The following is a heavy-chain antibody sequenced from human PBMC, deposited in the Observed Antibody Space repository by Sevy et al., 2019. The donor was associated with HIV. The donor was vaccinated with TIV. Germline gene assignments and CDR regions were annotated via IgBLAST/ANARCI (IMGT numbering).Heavy chain of an antibody. J-gene: IGHJ6*02. CDR1: GFTFSGSA. CDR3: TREGQQYYDFWSGYSQHYYYYGMDV. CDR2: IRSKANSYAT. D-gene: IGHD3-3*01. V-gene: IGHV3-73*01. Sequence: GESLKISCAASGFTFSGSAMHWVRQASGKGLEWVGRIRSKANSYATAYAASVKGRFTISRDDSKNTAYLQMNSLKTEDTAVYYCTREGQQYYDFWSGYSQHYYYYGMDVWGQGTTVTVSS.